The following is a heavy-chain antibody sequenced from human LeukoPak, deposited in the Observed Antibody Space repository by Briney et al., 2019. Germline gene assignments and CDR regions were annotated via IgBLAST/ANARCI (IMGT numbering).Heavy chain of an antibody. D-gene: IGHD6-13*01. CDR1: GDSIISYY. V-gene: IGHV4-4*07. CDR2: ISGSGNT. Sequence: SETLSLTCTVSGDSIISYYWTWIRQPAGKGLEWIGRISGSGNTKYNPSLESRVTMSVDTSKNQFSLKLNSVTAADTAFYYCARAAAGISYYYMDVWGKGTTVTVSS. CDR3: ARAAAGISYYYMDV. J-gene: IGHJ6*03.